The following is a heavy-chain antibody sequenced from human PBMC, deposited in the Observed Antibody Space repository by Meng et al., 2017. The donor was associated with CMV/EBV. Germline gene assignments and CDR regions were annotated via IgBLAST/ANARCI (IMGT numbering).Heavy chain of an antibody. V-gene: IGHV3-30-3*01. CDR2: MSYDGSNK. CDR3: ARRRGFGKDFYYAMDV. D-gene: IGHD3-10*01. CDR1: TFTFRTYA. J-gene: IGHJ6*02. Sequence: GESLKISCTSSTFTFRTYAMHWVRQAPGKGPEWVAVMSYDGSNKYYADSVKGRFTISRDNSNNTLFLQMNSLRGEDTAVYYCARRRGFGKDFYYAMDVWGQGTTVTVSS.